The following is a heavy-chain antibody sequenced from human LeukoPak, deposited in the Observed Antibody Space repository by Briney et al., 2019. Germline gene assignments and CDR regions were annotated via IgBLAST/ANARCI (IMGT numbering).Heavy chain of an antibody. J-gene: IGHJ1*01. D-gene: IGHD6-13*01. CDR1: GYTFTGYY. V-gene: IGHV1-2*04. Sequence: ASVKVSCKASGYTFTGYYMHWVRQAPGQGLEWMGWINPNSGGTNYAQKFQGWVTMTRDTSISTAYMELSRLRSDDTAVYYCARDGSSSSWYGPEYFQYWGQGTLVTVSS. CDR3: ARDGSSSSWYGPEYFQY. CDR2: INPNSGGT.